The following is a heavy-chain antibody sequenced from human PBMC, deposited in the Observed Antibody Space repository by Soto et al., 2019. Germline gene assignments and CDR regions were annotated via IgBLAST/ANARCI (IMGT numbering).Heavy chain of an antibody. CDR2: IYYSGST. J-gene: IGHJ4*02. CDR3: ARSTDFYDFSRFDY. D-gene: IGHD3-22*01. V-gene: IGHV4-59*01. CDR1: GGSISSYY. Sequence: SETLSLTCTVSGGSISSYYWSWIRQPPGKGLEWIGSIYYSGSTNYNPSLKSRVTMSVDTAKNEFSLKLSSVTAADTAVYYCARSTDFYDFSRFDYWGQGTLVTVSS.